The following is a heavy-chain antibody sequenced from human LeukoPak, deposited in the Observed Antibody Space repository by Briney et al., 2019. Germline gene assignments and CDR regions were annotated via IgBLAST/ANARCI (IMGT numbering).Heavy chain of an antibody. CDR1: GGTFSSYA. CDR2: IIPIFGTA. V-gene: IGHV1-69*13. D-gene: IGHD5-24*01. Sequence: SVTVSCKASGGTFSSYAISWVRQAPGQGLEWMGGIIPIFGTANYAQKFQGRVTITADESTSTAYMELSSLRSEDTAVYYCARTPRDGYNYNYFDYWGQGTLVTVSS. J-gene: IGHJ4*02. CDR3: ARTPRDGYNYNYFDY.